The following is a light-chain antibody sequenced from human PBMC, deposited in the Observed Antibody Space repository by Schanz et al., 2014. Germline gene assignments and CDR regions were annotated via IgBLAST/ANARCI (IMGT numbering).Light chain of an antibody. V-gene: IGKV3-20*01. CDR3: QQHGSSPEALYT. CDR1: QSVSSSS. CDR2: GAS. Sequence: EIVLTQSPGTLSLSPGERATLSCRASQSVSSSSLAWYQQKPGQAPRLLIYGASSRATGIPDRFSGSGSGTDFTLTISRLEPEDFAVYYCQQHGSSPEALYTFGQGTKLEIK. J-gene: IGKJ2*01.